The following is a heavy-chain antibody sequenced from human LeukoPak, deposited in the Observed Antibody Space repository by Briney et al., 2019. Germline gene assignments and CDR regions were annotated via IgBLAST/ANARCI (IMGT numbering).Heavy chain of an antibody. CDR3: ARWDTDSYFDY. CDR1: GGSIISASHF. J-gene: IGHJ4*02. D-gene: IGHD1-26*01. V-gene: IGHV4-39*01. CDR2: IYSRGSP. Sequence: PSETLSLTCTISGGSIISASHFWAWIRQPPGKGLEWIGGIYSRGSPSYSPSLRSRVTLSVDTSKNQFSLKMSSVTAADTAVYHCARWDTDSYFDYWGRGILVTVSS.